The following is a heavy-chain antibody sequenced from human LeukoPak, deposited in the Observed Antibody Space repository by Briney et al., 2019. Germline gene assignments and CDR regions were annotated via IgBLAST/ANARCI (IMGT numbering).Heavy chain of an antibody. V-gene: IGHV1-69*04. Sequence: SVKVSCKASGGTFSSYAISWVRQAPGQGLEWVGRIIPILGIANYAQKFQGRVTITADKSTSTAYMELSSLRSEDTAVYYCARDGVAEMATISDYWGQGTLVTVSS. CDR2: IIPILGIA. J-gene: IGHJ4*02. D-gene: IGHD5-24*01. CDR1: GGTFSSYA. CDR3: ARDGVAEMATISDY.